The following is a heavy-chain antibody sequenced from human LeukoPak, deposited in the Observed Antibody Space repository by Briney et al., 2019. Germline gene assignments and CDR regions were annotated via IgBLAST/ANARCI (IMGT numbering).Heavy chain of an antibody. V-gene: IGHV3-30*18. Sequence: PGRSLRLSCAASGFTFSSYGMHWVRQAPGKGLEWVAVISYDGSNKYYADSVKGRFTISRDNSKNTLYLQMNSLRAEDTAVYYCAKDRDYYDSSALLWGRGTLVTVSS. CDR3: AKDRDYYDSSALL. J-gene: IGHJ2*01. CDR1: GFTFSSYG. D-gene: IGHD3-22*01. CDR2: ISYDGSNK.